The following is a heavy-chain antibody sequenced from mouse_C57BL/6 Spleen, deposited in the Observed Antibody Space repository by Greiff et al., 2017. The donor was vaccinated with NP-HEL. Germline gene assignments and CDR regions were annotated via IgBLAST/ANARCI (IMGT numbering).Heavy chain of an antibody. J-gene: IGHJ4*01. CDR1: GFTFSNYW. CDR3: TGRDDYDPYYYAMDY. V-gene: IGHV6-3*01. Sequence: EVMLVESGGGLVQPGGSMKLSCVASGFTFSNYWMNWVRQSPEKGLEWVAQIRLKSDNYATHYAESVKGRFTISRDDSKSSVYLQMNNLRAEDTGIYYCTGRDDYDPYYYAMDYWGQGTSVTVSS. D-gene: IGHD2-4*01. CDR2: IRLKSDNYAT.